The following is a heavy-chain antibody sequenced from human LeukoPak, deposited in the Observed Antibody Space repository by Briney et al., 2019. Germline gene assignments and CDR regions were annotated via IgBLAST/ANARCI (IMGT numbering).Heavy chain of an antibody. CDR1: GFTFSNYW. Sequence: GGSLRLSCAASGFTFSNYWKHWVRHAPGKGLVWVSRINTEGGAIIYAHSVKGRFTISTANAKNTLYLQMNSLRAEDTAIYYCARGSSSWNNAFDIWGQGTMVTVSS. CDR3: ARGSSSWNNAFDI. J-gene: IGHJ3*02. V-gene: IGHV3-74*01. D-gene: IGHD6-13*01. CDR2: INTEGGAI.